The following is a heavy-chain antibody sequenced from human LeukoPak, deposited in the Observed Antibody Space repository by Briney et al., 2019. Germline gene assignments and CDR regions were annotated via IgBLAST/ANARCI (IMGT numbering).Heavy chain of an antibody. D-gene: IGHD5-24*01. CDR3: AREDGDASDI. J-gene: IGHJ3*02. V-gene: IGHV3-48*03. Sequence: GGSLRLSCAASGFTFSSYEMDWVRRAPGKGLEWVSYIGSSGGSRYYADSVKGRFTSSRDNAKNSLYLQMNSLRVEDTAVYYCAREDGDASDIWGQGTVVSVSS. CDR2: IGSSGGSR. CDR1: GFTFSSYE.